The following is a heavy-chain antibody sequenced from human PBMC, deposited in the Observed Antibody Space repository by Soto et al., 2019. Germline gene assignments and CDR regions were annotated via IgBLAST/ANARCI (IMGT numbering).Heavy chain of an antibody. J-gene: IGHJ6*02. D-gene: IGHD3-16*01. Sequence: QVQLVQSGAEVRKPGASVKVSCKASGYTFTTYGITWVRQAPGQGLAWMGWISGYDGHTKYAQKFQGRIIMTTDTSTSTVYMDLRSLRSDDTAVYYCAREGEMPYYYYGLDVWGQGTTVTVSS. CDR2: ISGYDGHT. CDR1: GYTFTTYG. CDR3: AREGEMPYYYYGLDV. V-gene: IGHV1-18*01.